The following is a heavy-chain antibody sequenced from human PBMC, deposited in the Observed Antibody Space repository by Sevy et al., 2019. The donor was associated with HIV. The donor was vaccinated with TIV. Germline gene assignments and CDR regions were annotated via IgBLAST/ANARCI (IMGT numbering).Heavy chain of an antibody. CDR2: ISGSGGST. V-gene: IGHV3-23*01. J-gene: IGHJ4*02. CDR3: AKVRFLEWLPTPLFDY. Sequence: GGSLRLSCAASGFTFSSYAMSWVRQAPGKGLEWVSAISGSGGSTYYADSVKGRFTISRDNSKNTRYLQMNSLRAEDTAVYYCAKVRFLEWLPTPLFDYWGQGTLVTVSS. CDR1: GFTFSSYA. D-gene: IGHD3-3*01.